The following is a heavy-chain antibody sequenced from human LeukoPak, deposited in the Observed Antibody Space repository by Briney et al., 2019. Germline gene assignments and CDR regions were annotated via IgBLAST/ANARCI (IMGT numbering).Heavy chain of an antibody. CDR2: FDPEDGES. Sequence: GASVKVSCKVSGASLSETSIHWVRQAPGQWLEWMGGFDPEDGESIFAQRFQGRFSMTEDTSTDTAYMELRSLRPEDTAVYYCATADKWEPLDYWGQGTLVTGSS. V-gene: IGHV1-24*01. D-gene: IGHD1-26*01. CDR1: GASLSETS. J-gene: IGHJ4*02. CDR3: ATADKWEPLDY.